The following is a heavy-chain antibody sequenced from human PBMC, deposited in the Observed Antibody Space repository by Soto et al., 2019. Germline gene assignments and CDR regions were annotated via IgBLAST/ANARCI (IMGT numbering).Heavy chain of an antibody. CDR3: ARDRSYYYDSSGFDY. J-gene: IGHJ4*02. CDR2: IYYSGST. D-gene: IGHD3-22*01. CDR1: GGSISSYY. V-gene: IGHV4-59*01. Sequence: QVQLQESGPGLVKPSETLSLTCTVSGGSISSYYWSWIRQPPGKGLEWIGYIYYSGSTNYNPSLKRRVTRSVDTSKNQFSLKLSSVTAADTAVYYCARDRSYYYDSSGFDYWGQGTLVTVSS.